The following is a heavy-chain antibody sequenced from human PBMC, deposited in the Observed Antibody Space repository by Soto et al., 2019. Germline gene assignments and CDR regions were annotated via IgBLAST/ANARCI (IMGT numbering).Heavy chain of an antibody. CDR2: ISGGGDTT. CDR3: AKGRGGSGSLTPRVDF. CDR1: GFTFNTYA. V-gene: IGHV3-23*01. Sequence: EVQLLESGGGLVQPGGSLRLSCAASGFTFNTYAMTWFRQAPGKGLEWVSAISGGGDTTSYADSVKGRFTVSRDGSKNTLYLQMSSLRAEDTALYYCAKGRGGSGSLTPRVDFWGQGTLVTVSS. D-gene: IGHD3-10*01. J-gene: IGHJ4*02.